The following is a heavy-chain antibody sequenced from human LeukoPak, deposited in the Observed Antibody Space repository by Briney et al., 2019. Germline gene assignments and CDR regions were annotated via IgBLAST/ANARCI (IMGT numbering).Heavy chain of an antibody. Sequence: SETLSLTCTVSGGSISSYYWSWIRQPPGKGLEWIGYIYYSGSTNYNPSLKSRVTISVDTSKNQFSLKLSSVTAADTAVYYCASSHPKLLWLREVSYYGMDVWGQGTTVTVSS. CDR2: IYYSGST. CDR3: ASSHPKLLWLREVSYYGMDV. D-gene: IGHD3-10*01. CDR1: GGSISSYY. J-gene: IGHJ6*02. V-gene: IGHV4-59*01.